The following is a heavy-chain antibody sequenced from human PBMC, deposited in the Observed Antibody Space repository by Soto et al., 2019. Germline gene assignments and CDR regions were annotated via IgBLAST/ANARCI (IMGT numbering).Heavy chain of an antibody. CDR2: ISSSVSAI. Sequence: GGSLRLSXAASGFTFSTYEMSWVRQAPGKGPEWVSYISSSVSAIYYAASVEGRFTISRDNAKNSLSLQMNSLRAEDTAVYYCVRSWYQLLNGMDVWGQGTTVTVSS. CDR1: GFTFSTYE. J-gene: IGHJ6*02. D-gene: IGHD2-2*01. CDR3: VRSWYQLLNGMDV. V-gene: IGHV3-48*03.